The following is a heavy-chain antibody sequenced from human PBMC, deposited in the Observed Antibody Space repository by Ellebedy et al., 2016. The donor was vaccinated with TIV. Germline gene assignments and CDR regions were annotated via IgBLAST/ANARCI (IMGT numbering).Heavy chain of an antibody. CDR1: GYSFINFW. D-gene: IGHD3-10*01. CDR2: IYPGDSET. Sequence: PGGSLRLSCTASGYSFINFWVGWVRQTPGKGLESMGIIYPGDSETNYSPSFQGQVTMSADKSLTTANLQWNSLKATDTAIYYCARLKVRGVYAFDVWGQGTSVTVSS. CDR3: ARLKVRGVYAFDV. V-gene: IGHV5-51*01. J-gene: IGHJ3*01.